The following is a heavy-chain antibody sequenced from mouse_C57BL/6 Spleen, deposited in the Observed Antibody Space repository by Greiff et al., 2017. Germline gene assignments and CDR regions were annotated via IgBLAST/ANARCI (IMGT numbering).Heavy chain of an antibody. CDR1: GFTFSSYA. CDR2: ISDGGSYT. V-gene: IGHV5-4*01. Sequence: EVMLVESGGGLVKPGGSLKLSCAASGFTFSSYAMSWVRQTPEKRLEWVATISDGGSYTYYPDNVKGRFTISRDNAKNNLYLQMSHLKSEDTALYYCARDYYGSSHGGFAYWGQGTLVTVSA. CDR3: ARDYYGSSHGGFAY. J-gene: IGHJ3*01. D-gene: IGHD1-1*01.